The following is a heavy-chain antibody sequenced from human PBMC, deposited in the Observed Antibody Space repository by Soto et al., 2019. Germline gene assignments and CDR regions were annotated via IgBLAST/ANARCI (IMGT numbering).Heavy chain of an antibody. CDR3: ARPSVAGSWGPFDY. V-gene: IGHV4-59*01. CDR1: GVSISAYY. Sequence: SSETLSLTCTVSGVSISAYYWNWVRQPPGKGLEWIGNIYYTGSTNYNPSLKSRVTISVDTSKNQFSLKLSSVTAADTAVYYCARPSVAGSWGPFDYWGRGTLVTVSS. D-gene: IGHD6-19*01. CDR2: IYYTGST. J-gene: IGHJ4*02.